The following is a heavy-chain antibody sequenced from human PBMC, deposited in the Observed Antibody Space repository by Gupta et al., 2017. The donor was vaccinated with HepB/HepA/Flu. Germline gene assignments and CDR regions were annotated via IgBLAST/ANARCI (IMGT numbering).Heavy chain of an antibody. Sequence: QVQLQESGPGLAKPSETLSLTCSVSGGSISNYYWSWIRQPPGKGLEWIGYIFYSGTTNYNPSLKSRVTISLDTSKKQFSLKLCSVTTADTAVYYGAREFNWIDPWGQGTLVTVSS. CDR3: AREFNWIDP. CDR2: IFYSGTT. J-gene: IGHJ5*02. V-gene: IGHV4-59*01. CDR1: GGSISNYY.